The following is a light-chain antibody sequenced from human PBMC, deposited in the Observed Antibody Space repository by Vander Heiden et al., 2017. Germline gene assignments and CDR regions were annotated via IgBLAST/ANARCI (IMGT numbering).Light chain of an antibody. V-gene: IGLV1-47*02. Sequence: SVLTQPPSASGPRGQGVTISCSGSSSNIGSNYVNWYQQLPGTAPKLLIYSNNQRPSGVPDRFSGSKSGTSASLAISGLRSEDEADYYCAAWDDSLNGVVFGGGTKLTVL. CDR1: SSNIGSNY. CDR2: SNN. CDR3: AAWDDSLNGVV. J-gene: IGLJ2*01.